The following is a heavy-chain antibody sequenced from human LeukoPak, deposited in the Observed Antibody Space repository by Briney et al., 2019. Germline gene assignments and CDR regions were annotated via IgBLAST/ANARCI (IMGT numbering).Heavy chain of an antibody. V-gene: IGHV1-18*01. J-gene: IGHJ4*02. CDR3: ARRYSTSSYYFDY. CDR1: GYTFTSNG. Sequence: GASFKISCKASGYTFTSNGFSCGRRAPGQGVEWMGWISASNGNTNYAQPFLGRVTITTDTSTSTAYCQLRGRRSDDTAVYYYARRYSTSSYYFDYWGEGTLVTVSS. D-gene: IGHD6-13*01. CDR2: ISASNGNT.